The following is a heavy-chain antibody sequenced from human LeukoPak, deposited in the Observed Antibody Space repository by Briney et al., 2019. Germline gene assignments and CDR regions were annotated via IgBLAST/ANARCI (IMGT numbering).Heavy chain of an antibody. V-gene: IGHV4-39*01. J-gene: IGHJ4*02. CDR2: IYSSGST. D-gene: IGHD1-26*01. CDR1: GASVSGSNYY. CDR3: AKSGGYGLIDY. Sequence: SETLSHTCAVSGASVSGSNYYWGWIRQPPGKGLEWIGNIYSSGSTYYNASLQSRVTISIDTSKNQFSLRLNSVTAADTAMYFCAKSGGYGLIDYWGQGTRVIVSS.